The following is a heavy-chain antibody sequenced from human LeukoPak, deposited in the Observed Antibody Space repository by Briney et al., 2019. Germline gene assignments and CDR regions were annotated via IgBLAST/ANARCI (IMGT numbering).Heavy chain of an antibody. Sequence: SETLSLTCTVSNYSISSGYYWGWIRQPPGKGLEWIGSIYRTGSTDYNPSLKSRVTISVDTSKNQFSLKLSSVTAADTAVYYCAREMVRRGAFDVWGQGTMVTVSS. CDR2: IYRTGST. D-gene: IGHD2-8*01. CDR1: NYSISSGYY. V-gene: IGHV4-38-2*02. J-gene: IGHJ3*01. CDR3: AREMVRRGAFDV.